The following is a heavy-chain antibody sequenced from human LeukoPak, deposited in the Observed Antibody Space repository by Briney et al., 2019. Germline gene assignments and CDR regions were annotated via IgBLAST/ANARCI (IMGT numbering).Heavy chain of an antibody. CDR3: AKRDRGHSYGHTDY. CDR2: ISGSGGST. V-gene: IGHV3-23*01. D-gene: IGHD5-18*01. CDR1: GFTFSSYA. J-gene: IGHJ4*02. Sequence: GGSLRLSCAASGFTFSSYAMSWVRQAPGKGLEWVSAISGSGGSTYYADSVKGRFTISRDNSKNTLYLQMNSLRAEDTAVYYCAKRDRGHSYGHTDYWGQGTLVTVSS.